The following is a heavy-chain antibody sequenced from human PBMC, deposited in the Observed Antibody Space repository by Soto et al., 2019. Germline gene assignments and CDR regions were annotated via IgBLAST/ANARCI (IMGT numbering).Heavy chain of an antibody. CDR3: ARRASGTPYFDY. Sequence: PSETLSLTCTVSGGSVSSGNYYWSWIRQPPGKGLEWIGYIYYSGSTNYNPSLKSRVTLSVDTSRNQFSLKLTSVTAADTAVYYCARRASGTPYFDYWGQGTLVTV. J-gene: IGHJ4*02. V-gene: IGHV4-61*01. CDR2: IYYSGST. D-gene: IGHD1-1*01. CDR1: GGSVSSGNYY.